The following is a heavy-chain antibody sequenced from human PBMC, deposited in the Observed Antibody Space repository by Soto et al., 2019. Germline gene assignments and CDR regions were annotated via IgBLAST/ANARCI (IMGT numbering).Heavy chain of an antibody. D-gene: IGHD2-2*01. CDR1: GYSFTSYW. V-gene: IGHV5-51*01. CDR2: IYPGDSDT. CDR3: ARDIVLVPAPGVFNYYYGMDV. J-gene: IGHJ6*02. Sequence: PGESLKISCKGSGYSFTSYWIGWVRQMPGKGLECMGIIYPGDSDTRYSPSFQGQVTISADKSISTAYLQWSSLKASDTAVYYCARDIVLVPAPGVFNYYYGMDVWGQGTTVTVSS.